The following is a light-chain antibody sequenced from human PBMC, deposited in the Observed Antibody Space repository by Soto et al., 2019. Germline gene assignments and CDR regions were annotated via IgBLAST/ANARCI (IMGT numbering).Light chain of an antibody. V-gene: IGKV3-15*01. CDR1: QSVSSN. Sequence: EIVMTQSPATLSVSPGERATLSCRASQSVSSNLAWYQQKPGQAPRLLIYGASTRATGIPARFSGSGSGTEFTLTISSLQSEDFAVYYCQQYNNWPPWGGTFGQGTKVEIK. J-gene: IGKJ1*01. CDR2: GAS. CDR3: QQYNNWPPWGGT.